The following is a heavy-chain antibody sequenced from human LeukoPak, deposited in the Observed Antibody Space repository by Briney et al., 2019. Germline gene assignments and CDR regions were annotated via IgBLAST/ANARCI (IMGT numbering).Heavy chain of an antibody. J-gene: IGHJ4*02. Sequence: TGGSLRLSCAASGFTFSSYWMSWVRQAPGKGLEWVANIKQDGSEKYYVDSVKGRFTISRDNAKNSLYLQMNSLRAEDTAVYYCARDFNGVRSSTSCYHDYWGQGTLVTVSS. V-gene: IGHV3-7*01. CDR1: GFTFSSYW. CDR2: IKQDGSEK. D-gene: IGHD2-2*01. CDR3: ARDFNGVRSSTSCYHDY.